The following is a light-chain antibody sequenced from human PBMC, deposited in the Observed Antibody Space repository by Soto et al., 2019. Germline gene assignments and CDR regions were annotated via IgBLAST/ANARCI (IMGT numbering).Light chain of an antibody. CDR2: GAS. V-gene: IGKV3-15*01. CDR3: QQYNNWPPPT. J-gene: IGKJ2*01. CDR1: QSVSSN. Sequence: IVMTQSPATLSVSPGERATLSCRASQSVSSNLAWYQHKPGQAPRLLIYGASTRATGIPARFSGSGSGTEFTLTISSLQSEDFAVYYCQQYNNWPPPTFGQGTKLEIK.